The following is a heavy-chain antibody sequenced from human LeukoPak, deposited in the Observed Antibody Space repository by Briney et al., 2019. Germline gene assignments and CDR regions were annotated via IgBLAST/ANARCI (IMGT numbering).Heavy chain of an antibody. J-gene: IGHJ6*02. CDR3: ARGGIAAAGAPFGFGTLDV. V-gene: IGHV1-2*04. Sequence: GASVKVSCKASGYTFTGYYMHWVRQAPGQGLEWMGWINPNSGGTNYAQKFQGWVTMTRDTSISTAYMELSRLRSDDTAVYYCARGGIAAAGAPFGFGTLDVWGQGTTVTVS. CDR2: INPNSGGT. CDR1: GYTFTGYY. D-gene: IGHD6-13*01.